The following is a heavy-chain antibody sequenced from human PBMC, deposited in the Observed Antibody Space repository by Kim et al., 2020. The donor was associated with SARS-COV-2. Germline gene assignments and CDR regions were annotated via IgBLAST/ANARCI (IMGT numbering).Heavy chain of an antibody. D-gene: IGHD1-26*01. Sequence: VKGRFTISRDTAKTSLYLQTNSLRPQDTAVYYCARDQGGTSIVGAFDDWGQGTLVTVSS. V-gene: IGHV3-48*01. J-gene: IGHJ4*02. CDR3: ARDQGGTSIVGAFDD.